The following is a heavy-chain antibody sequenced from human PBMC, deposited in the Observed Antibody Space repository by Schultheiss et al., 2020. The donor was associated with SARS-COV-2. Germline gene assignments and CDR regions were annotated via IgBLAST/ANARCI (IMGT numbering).Heavy chain of an antibody. CDR3: AKVPSPRYNWNLFDY. V-gene: IGHV4-4*07. Sequence: SETLSLTCTVSGGSISSYYWSWIRQPAGKGLEWIGRIYYSGSTNYNPSLKSRVTISVDTSKNQFSLKLSSVTAADTAVYYCAKVPSPRYNWNLFDYWGQGTLVTVSS. CDR2: IYYSGST. J-gene: IGHJ4*02. CDR1: GGSISSYY. D-gene: IGHD1-1*01.